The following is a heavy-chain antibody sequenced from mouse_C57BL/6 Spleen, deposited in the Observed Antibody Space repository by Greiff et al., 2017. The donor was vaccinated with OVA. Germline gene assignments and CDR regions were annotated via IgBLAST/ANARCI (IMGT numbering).Heavy chain of an antibody. CDR1: GYTFTSYG. CDR2: IYPRSGNT. D-gene: IGHD1-1*01. J-gene: IGHJ4*01. CDR3: ARDEDYGSSSYAMDY. V-gene: IGHV1-81*01. Sequence: QVQLQQSGAELARPGASVKLSCKASGYTFTSYGISWVKQRTGQGLEWIGEIYPRSGNTYYNEKFKGKATLTADKPSSTAYMELRSLTSEDSAVYFCARDEDYGSSSYAMDYWGQGTSVTVSS.